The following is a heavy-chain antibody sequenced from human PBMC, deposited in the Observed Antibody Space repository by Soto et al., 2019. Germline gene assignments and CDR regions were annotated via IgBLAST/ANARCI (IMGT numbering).Heavy chain of an antibody. D-gene: IGHD2-2*01. J-gene: IGHJ6*02. CDR2: IVVGSGNT. CDR1: GFTFTSSA. V-gene: IGHV1-58*01. CDR3: AADLGHCSSTSCYYYYGMDV. Sequence: SGKVSCKASGFTFTSSAVQWVRQARGQRLEWIGWIVVGSGNTNYAQKFQERVTITRDMSTSTAYMELSSLRSEDTAVYYCAADLGHCSSTSCYYYYGMDVWGQGTTVTVSS.